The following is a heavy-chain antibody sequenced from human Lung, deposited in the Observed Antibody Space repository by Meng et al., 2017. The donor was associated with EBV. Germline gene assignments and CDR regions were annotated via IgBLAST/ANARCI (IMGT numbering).Heavy chain of an antibody. CDR3: ARGKQDAWELLAY. CDR1: GVSSSSNIR. CDR2: IDDSGST. V-gene: IGHV4-4*03. J-gene: IGHJ4*02. D-gene: IGHD1-26*01. Sequence: LQEPGPGLVKRPGTLSLTCVVSGVSSSSNIRWTWVRQPPGKGLEWIGDIDDSGSTNYNPSLNSRISISLDKSKNHFSLKVNSVTAADTAVYYCARGKQDAWELLAYWGQGALVTVSS.